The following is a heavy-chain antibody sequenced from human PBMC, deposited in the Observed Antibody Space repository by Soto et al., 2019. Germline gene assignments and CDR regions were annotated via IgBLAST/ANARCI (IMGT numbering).Heavy chain of an antibody. CDR1: GGPFISYA. J-gene: IGHJ6*02. Sequence: SVKVSCNASGGPFISYAISWVRQAPGQGLEWMGGIIPIFGTANYTQKFQGRVTITADESTSTAYMELSSLRSEDTAVYYCARAPHDYSFGYYYYGMDVWGQGTTVTVSS. V-gene: IGHV1-69*01. CDR3: ARAPHDYSFGYYYYGMDV. D-gene: IGHD4-4*01. CDR2: IIPIFGTA.